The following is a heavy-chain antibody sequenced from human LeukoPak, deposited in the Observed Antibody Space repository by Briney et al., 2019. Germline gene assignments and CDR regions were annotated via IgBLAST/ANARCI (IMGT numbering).Heavy chain of an antibody. J-gene: IGHJ5*02. CDR3: VRVGTKTPIDH. CDR1: GYSSATYW. V-gene: IGHV5-51*01. CDR2: IYPGDSDT. D-gene: IGHD1-7*01. Sequence: GESLKIACKGSGYSSATYWIGWVRLMPGKGLEWMGVIYPGDSDTRYSPSFQGQFSFSADKSINTAYLWWSSLRASDTALYYCVRVGTKTPIDHWGQGTLVTVSS.